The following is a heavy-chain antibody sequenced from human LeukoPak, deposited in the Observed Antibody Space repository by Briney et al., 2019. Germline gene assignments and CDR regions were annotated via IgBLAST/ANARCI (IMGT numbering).Heavy chain of an antibody. J-gene: IGHJ4*02. Sequence: SETLSLTCTVSGGSISSYYWSWIRQPPGKGLEWIGYIYYSGSTNYNPSLKSRVTISVDTSKNQFSLKLSSVTAADTAVYYCAREPLSGGVDYWGQGTLVTVSS. CDR3: AREPLSGGVDY. CDR1: GGSISSYY. D-gene: IGHD1-26*01. V-gene: IGHV4-59*01. CDR2: IYYSGST.